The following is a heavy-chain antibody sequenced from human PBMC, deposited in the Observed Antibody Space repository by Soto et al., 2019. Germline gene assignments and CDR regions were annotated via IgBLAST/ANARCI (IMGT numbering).Heavy chain of an antibody. CDR1: GFTVSSYY. Sequence: PGGSLRLSCAASGFTVSSYYMSWVRQAPGKGLEWVSVIYSAGSADFADSVKGRFTISRVNSKNTLYLQMSSLRAEDTAVYYCARVPSSSYHYFDYWGQGTLVTVSS. CDR3: ARVPSSSYHYFDY. V-gene: IGHV3-66*01. J-gene: IGHJ4*02. CDR2: IYSAGSA. D-gene: IGHD2-2*01.